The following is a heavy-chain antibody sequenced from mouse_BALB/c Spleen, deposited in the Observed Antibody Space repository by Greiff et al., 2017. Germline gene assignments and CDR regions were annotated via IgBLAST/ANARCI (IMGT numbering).Heavy chain of an antibody. CDR3: ARGNFYGSRGYYFDY. D-gene: IGHD1-1*01. CDR1: GYTFTSYN. J-gene: IGHJ2*01. Sequence: QVQLQQPGAELVKPGASVKMSCKASGYTFTSYNMHWVKQTPGQGLEWIGAIYPGNGDTSYNQKFKGKATLTADKSSSTAYMQLSSLTSEDSAVYYCARGNFYGSRGYYFDYWGQGTTLTVSS. CDR2: IYPGNGDT. V-gene: IGHV1-12*01.